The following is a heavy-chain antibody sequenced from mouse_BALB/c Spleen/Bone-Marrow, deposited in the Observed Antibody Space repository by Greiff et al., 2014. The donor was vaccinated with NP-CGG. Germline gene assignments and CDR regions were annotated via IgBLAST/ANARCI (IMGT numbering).Heavy chain of an antibody. CDR1: GYTFTSYY. D-gene: IGHD5-1*01. Sequence: VQLKESGAELVKPGASVKLSCKASGYTFTSYYMYWVKQRPGQGLEWIGEINPSNGGTNFNEKFKSRATLTVDKSSSTAYMQLSSLTSEDSAVYYCTRLPHWGQGTSVTVSS. CDR2: INPSNGGT. V-gene: IGHV1S81*02. J-gene: IGHJ4*01. CDR3: TRLPH.